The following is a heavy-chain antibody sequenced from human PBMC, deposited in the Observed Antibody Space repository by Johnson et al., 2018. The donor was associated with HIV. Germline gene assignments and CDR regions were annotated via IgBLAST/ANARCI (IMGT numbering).Heavy chain of an antibody. CDR2: ISYDGSNK. J-gene: IGHJ3*02. CDR1: GFTFSSYA. Sequence: HVQLVESGGGVVQPGRSLRLSCAASGFTFSSYAMHWVRQAPGKGLEWVAVISYDGSNKYYADSVKGRFTISRDNAKNSLYLQMNTLRAEDTAVYYCARGRGLQFLEWPTGLWSAFDIWGQGTMVTVSS. V-gene: IGHV3-30-3*01. D-gene: IGHD3-3*01. CDR3: ARGRGLQFLEWPTGLWSAFDI.